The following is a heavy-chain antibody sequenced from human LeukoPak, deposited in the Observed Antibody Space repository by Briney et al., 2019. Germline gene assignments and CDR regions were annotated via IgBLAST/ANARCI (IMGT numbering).Heavy chain of an antibody. Sequence: GASVKVSCKASGYTFTGYYMHWVRQAPGQGLEWMGWINPNSGGTNCAQKFQGRVTMTRDTSISTAYMELSRLRSDDTAVYYCARPYYDILTGYYNWFRLDPWGQGTLVTVSS. CDR2: INPNSGGT. CDR1: GYTFTGYY. V-gene: IGHV1-2*02. D-gene: IGHD3-9*01. CDR3: ARPYYDILTGYYNWFRLDP. J-gene: IGHJ5*02.